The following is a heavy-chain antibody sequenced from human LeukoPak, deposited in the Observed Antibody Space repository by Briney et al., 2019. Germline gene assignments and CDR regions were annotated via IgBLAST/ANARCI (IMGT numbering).Heavy chain of an antibody. CDR3: ARDGDSSGWSNWFDP. D-gene: IGHD6-19*01. Sequence: ASVTVSCKASGYTFTSYGISWVRQAPGQGLEWMGWISAYNGNTNYAQKLQGRVTMTTDTSTSTAYMELRSLRSDDTAVYYCARDGDSSGWSNWFDPWGQGTLVTVSS. V-gene: IGHV1-18*01. J-gene: IGHJ5*02. CDR2: ISAYNGNT. CDR1: GYTFTSYG.